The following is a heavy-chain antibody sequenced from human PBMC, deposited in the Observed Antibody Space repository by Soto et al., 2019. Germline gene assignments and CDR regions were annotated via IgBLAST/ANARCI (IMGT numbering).Heavy chain of an antibody. V-gene: IGHV3-21*06. CDR1: GLTFTRYS. Sequence: GGSLRLSCAASGLTFTRYSMNLVRQAPGKGLEWVSSISSTTNYIYYGGSMKGRFTISRDNAKNSLYLEMNSLRAEDTAVYYCARESEDLTSNFDYWGQGTLVTVSS. J-gene: IGHJ4*02. CDR2: ISSTTNYI. CDR3: ARESEDLTSNFDY.